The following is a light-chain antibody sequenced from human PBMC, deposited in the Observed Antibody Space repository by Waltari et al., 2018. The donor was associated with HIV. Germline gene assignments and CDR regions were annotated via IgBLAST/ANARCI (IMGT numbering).Light chain of an antibody. CDR3: ATWDASLGGSYV. Sequence: QSVLTPPPSASGTPGQRVTISCSGTTSNVGSNFVSWYQQLPGTAPKLLIYRDNQRPPGVPARFAVAKSGASVTLAISGLRSEDEGDYYCATWDASLGGSYVFGTGTTVSVL. V-gene: IGLV1-47*01. J-gene: IGLJ1*01. CDR2: RDN. CDR1: TSNVGSNF.